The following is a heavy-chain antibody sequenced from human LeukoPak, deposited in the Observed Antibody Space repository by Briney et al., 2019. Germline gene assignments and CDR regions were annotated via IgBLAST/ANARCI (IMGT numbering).Heavy chain of an antibody. CDR3: ARHYDSVGYWFDP. Sequence: SVKVSCKASGGTFSSYGISWVRQAPGQGLEWMGGIIPIFGTTNYAQKFQGRVTITADKSTSTAYMELSSLRSEDTAVYYCARHYDSVGYWFDPWGQGTLVTVSS. CDR1: GGTFSSYG. D-gene: IGHD3-22*01. J-gene: IGHJ5*02. CDR2: IIPIFGTT. V-gene: IGHV1-69*06.